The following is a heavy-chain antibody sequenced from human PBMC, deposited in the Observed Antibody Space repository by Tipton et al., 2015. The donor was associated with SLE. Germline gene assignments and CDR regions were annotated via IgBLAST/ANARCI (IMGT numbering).Heavy chain of an antibody. CDR1: GDSITTTNYF. Sequence: TLSLTCSVSGDSITTTNYFWGWIRQPPGKGLEWLAIIYPTGNSYFNPSLKSRVTIALDTSKNQVSLTLNSVIAADTAVYYCARLASNWGSDYFDYWGQGTLVTVSS. V-gene: IGHV4-39*07. J-gene: IGHJ4*02. CDR3: ARLASNWGSDYFDY. CDR2: IYPTGNS. D-gene: IGHD7-27*01.